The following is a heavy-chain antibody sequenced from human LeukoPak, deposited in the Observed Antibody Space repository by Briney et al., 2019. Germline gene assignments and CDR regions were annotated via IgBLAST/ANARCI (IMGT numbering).Heavy chain of an antibody. CDR1: GVTLSPYG. V-gene: IGHV3-30*18. Sequence: PGGSLRLSCAASGVTLSPYGMHWVRQAPGKGLVWVAVISYEGGTQHYADSVKGRFIISRDNPRNTLYLQMNILRTEDTAVYYCAKEGTPQVSTWYDLWGQGTQVIVSS. J-gene: IGHJ5*02. D-gene: IGHD3-10*01. CDR2: ISYEGGTQ. CDR3: AKEGTPQVSTWYDL.